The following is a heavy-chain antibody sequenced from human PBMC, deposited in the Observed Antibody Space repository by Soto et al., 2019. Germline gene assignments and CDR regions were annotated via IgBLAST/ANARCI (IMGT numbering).Heavy chain of an antibody. V-gene: IGHV1-3*01. D-gene: IGHD1-1*01. J-gene: IGHJ6*03. Sequence: ASVKVSCKASGYTFTSYAMHWVRQAPGQRLEWMGWINAGNGNTKYSQKFQGRVTITRDTSASTAYMELSSLRSEDTAVYYCATLQLRHYYYYYKDVWGKGTTVTVSS. CDR3: ATLQLRHYYYYYKDV. CDR1: GYTFTSYA. CDR2: INAGNGNT.